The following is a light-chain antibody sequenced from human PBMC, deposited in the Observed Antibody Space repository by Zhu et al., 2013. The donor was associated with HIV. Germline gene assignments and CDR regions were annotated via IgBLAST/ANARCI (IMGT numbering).Light chain of an antibody. CDR1: QSVSSY. Sequence: EIVLTQSPATLSLSPGERATLSCRASQSVSSYLAWYQQKPGQAPRLLIYGASTRATGIPARFSGSGSGTEFSLTISSLQSEDFAVYYCQQYHDWPPWTFGQGTKVEIK. V-gene: IGKV3-15*01. CDR2: GAS. CDR3: QQYHDWPPWT. J-gene: IGKJ1*01.